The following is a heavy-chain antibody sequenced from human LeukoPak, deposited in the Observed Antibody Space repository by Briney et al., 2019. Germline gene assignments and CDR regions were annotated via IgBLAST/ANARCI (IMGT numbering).Heavy chain of an antibody. D-gene: IGHD6-13*01. CDR1: GGSISSGSYY. V-gene: IGHV4-61*02. Sequence: PSQTLSLTCTVSGGSISSGSYYWTWIRQPAGKGLEWIGRIYSSGSTSYNPSLKSRVTISIDTSKNHFSLKLTSVTAADTAVYYCAIVRIAAAGYYFDYWGQGTLVTVSS. CDR2: IYSSGST. J-gene: IGHJ4*02. CDR3: AIVRIAAAGYYFDY.